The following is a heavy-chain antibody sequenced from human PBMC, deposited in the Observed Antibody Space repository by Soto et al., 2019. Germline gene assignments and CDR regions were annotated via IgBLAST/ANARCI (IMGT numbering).Heavy chain of an antibody. D-gene: IGHD3-16*01. CDR1: GVSISTNNL. CDR2: IYHGRRT. CDR3: ARESGSITVRGPFDI. V-gene: IGHV4-4*02. Sequence: QVQLQESGPGLVKPSGTLSLTCSVSGVSISTNNLWSWVRQSPGKGLEWIGEIYHGRRTNYNPSLKHPIAISIDESRIQFSLRLKSVTAADTAIYYCARESGSITVRGPFDIWGQGTLVTVSS. J-gene: IGHJ3*02.